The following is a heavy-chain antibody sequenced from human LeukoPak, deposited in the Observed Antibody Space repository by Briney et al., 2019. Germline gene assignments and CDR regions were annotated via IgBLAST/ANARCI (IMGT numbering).Heavy chain of an antibody. D-gene: IGHD2-15*01. CDR3: VRSRSLDWFDS. Sequence: SETLSLTCAVYGGSFSGYYWSWIRQPPGKGLEWIGEINHSGSTNYNPSLKSRVTISVDTSKNQFSLKLSSVTAADAAVYYCVRSRSLDWFDSWGLGTLVTVSS. J-gene: IGHJ5*01. V-gene: IGHV4-34*01. CDR1: GGSFSGYY. CDR2: INHSGST.